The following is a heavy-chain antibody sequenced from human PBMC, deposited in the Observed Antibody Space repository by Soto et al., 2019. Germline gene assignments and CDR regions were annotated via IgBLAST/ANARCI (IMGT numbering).Heavy chain of an antibody. V-gene: IGHV3-7*05. CDR3: ARSSAVTASGDY. CDR2: IKQDGSEK. CDR1: GFTFSSHW. J-gene: IGHJ4*02. D-gene: IGHD2-21*02. Sequence: GGSMGLSCAASGFTFSSHWMSWVRQAPGKGLEWVANIKQDGSEKYYVDSVKGRFTISRDNAKNSLYLQMNSLRAEDTAVYYCARSSAVTASGDYWGQGTLVTVSS.